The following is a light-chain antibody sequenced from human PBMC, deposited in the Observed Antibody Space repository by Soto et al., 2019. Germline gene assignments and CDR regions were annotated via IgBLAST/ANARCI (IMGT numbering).Light chain of an antibody. J-gene: IGKJ5*01. CDR2: AAS. Sequence: DIQMTQSPSSLSASVGDRATITCRASQSISRFLNWYQQKQGKAPKLLIYAASNLQSGVPSRFSGSGSGTDFTLTISSLQPEDFATYYCQQSYRTPSITFGQGTRLEIK. V-gene: IGKV1-39*01. CDR1: QSISRF. CDR3: QQSYRTPSIT.